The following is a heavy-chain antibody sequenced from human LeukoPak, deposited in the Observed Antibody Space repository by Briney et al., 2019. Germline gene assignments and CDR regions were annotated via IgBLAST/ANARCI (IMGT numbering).Heavy chain of an antibody. Sequence: SETLSLTCAVYGGSFSGYYWSWIRQPPGKGLEWIGEVNHSGSTNYNPSLKSRVTISVDTSKNQFSLKLSSVTAADTAVYYCARGSVSSWHYYYYYMDVWGKGTTVTVSS. CDR1: GGSFSGYY. CDR3: ARGSVSSWHYYYYYMDV. V-gene: IGHV4-34*01. J-gene: IGHJ6*03. D-gene: IGHD6-13*01. CDR2: VNHSGST.